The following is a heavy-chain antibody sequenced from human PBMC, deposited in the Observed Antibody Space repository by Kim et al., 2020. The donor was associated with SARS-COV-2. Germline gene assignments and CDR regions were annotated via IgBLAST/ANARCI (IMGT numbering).Heavy chain of an antibody. D-gene: IGHD2-15*01. V-gene: IGHV1-3*01. CDR1: GYTFTRYA. CDR2: INAGNGNT. CDR3: ARGSETVVGVAATPLNGMDV. J-gene: IGHJ6*02. Sequence: ASVKVSCKTSGYTFTRYAMHWVRQAPGQRLEWMGWINAGNGNTKYSQKFQGRVTITRDTSASTAYMELSSLRSEDTAVYYCARGSETVVGVAATPLNGMDVWGQGTTVTVAS.